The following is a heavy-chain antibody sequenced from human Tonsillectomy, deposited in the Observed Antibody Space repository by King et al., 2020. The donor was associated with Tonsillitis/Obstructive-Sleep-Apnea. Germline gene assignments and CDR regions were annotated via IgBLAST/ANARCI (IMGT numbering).Heavy chain of an antibody. D-gene: IGHD3-3*01. Sequence: ITLKESGPTLVKPTQTLTLTCTFSGFSLSTSGVGVGWIRQPPGKALEWLALIYWDDDKRYSPSLKSRLTITKDTSKNQVVLTMTNMDPVDTATYYCARQRDFWSGYWTDSWGQGTLVTVSS. V-gene: IGHV2-5*02. CDR2: IYWDDDK. CDR3: ARQRDFWSGYWTDS. J-gene: IGHJ4*02. CDR1: GFSLSTSGVG.